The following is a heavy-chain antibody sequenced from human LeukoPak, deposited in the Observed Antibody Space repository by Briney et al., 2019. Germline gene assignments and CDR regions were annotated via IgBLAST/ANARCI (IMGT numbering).Heavy chain of an antibody. D-gene: IGHD6-13*01. J-gene: IGHJ4*02. CDR3: AREKQSSSWYSFDY. V-gene: IGHV1-18*01. CDR2: LSAYNGNT. Sequence: ASVKVSCKASGYTFTSYGISWVRQAPGQGLEWMGWLSAYNGNTNSAQKLQGRVTMTTDTSTSTAYMELRSLRSDDTAVYYCAREKQSSSWYSFDYWGQGTLVTVSS. CDR1: GYTFTSYG.